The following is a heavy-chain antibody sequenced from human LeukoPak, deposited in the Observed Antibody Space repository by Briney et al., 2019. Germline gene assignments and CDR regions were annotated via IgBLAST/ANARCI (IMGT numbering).Heavy chain of an antibody. CDR1: GFTVSDNY. Sequence: PGGSLRLSCAASGFTVSDNYMSWVRQAPGKGLEWVSVMYSRGDTYYADSVKGRFTFSRDISKNTLYLQMNGLRTEDTAMYYCARDAPQVPAAGVLGSWGQGTLVTVSS. D-gene: IGHD6-13*01. V-gene: IGHV3-53*01. CDR3: ARDAPQVPAAGVLGS. J-gene: IGHJ5*02. CDR2: MYSRGDT.